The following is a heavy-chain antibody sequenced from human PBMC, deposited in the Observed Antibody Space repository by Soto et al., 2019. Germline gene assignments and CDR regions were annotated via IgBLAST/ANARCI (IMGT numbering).Heavy chain of an antibody. J-gene: IGHJ6*02. V-gene: IGHV3-30-3*01. CDR2: ISYDRSNK. Sequence: PGGSLRLSCAASGFTFSSYAMHWVRQAPGKGLEWVAVISYDRSNKYYAETVKGRFTISRDNSKNKLYQQMNSLRDEDKNEYYSASAQKMRQWLVDGYYYGMDVWGQGTTVTVSS. CDR3: ASAQKMRQWLVDGYYYGMDV. CDR1: GFTFSSYA. D-gene: IGHD6-19*01.